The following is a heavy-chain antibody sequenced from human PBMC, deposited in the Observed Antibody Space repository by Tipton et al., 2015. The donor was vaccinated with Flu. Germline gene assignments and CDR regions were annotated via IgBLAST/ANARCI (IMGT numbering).Heavy chain of an antibody. J-gene: IGHJ4*02. CDR2: IYSGDST. D-gene: IGHD1-26*01. CDR1: GFTVSSNY. Sequence: SLRLSCAASGFTVSSNYMSWVRQAPGKGLEWVSVIYSGDSTHYADSVKGRFTISRDNSKNTLYLQMNSLRAEDTAVYYCARDDVSGSYATFDYWGQGTLVTVSS. CDR3: ARDDVSGSYATFDY. V-gene: IGHV3-53*01.